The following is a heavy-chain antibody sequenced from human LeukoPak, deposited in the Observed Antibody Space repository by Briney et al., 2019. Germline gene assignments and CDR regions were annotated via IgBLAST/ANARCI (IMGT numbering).Heavy chain of an antibody. CDR1: GYTLTELS. D-gene: IGHD4-17*01. V-gene: IGHV1-8*01. CDR2: MNPNSGNT. J-gene: IGHJ3*02. Sequence: ASVKVSCKVSGYTLTELSMHWVRQATGQGLEWMGWMNPNSGNTGYAQKFQGRVTMTRNTSISTAYMELSSLRSEDTAVYYCARSTYGDIWGQGTMVTVSS. CDR3: ARSTYGDI.